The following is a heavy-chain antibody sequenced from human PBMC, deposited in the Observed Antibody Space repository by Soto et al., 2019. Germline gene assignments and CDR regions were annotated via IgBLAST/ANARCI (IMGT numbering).Heavy chain of an antibody. CDR2: IIPIFGTA. CDR3: ARDAQVQYDSSGYWGPNDAFDI. CDR1: GGTFSSYA. D-gene: IGHD3-22*01. J-gene: IGHJ3*02. Sequence: SVKVSCNASGGTFSSYAISWVRQAPGQGLEWMGGIIPIFGTANYAQKFQGRVTITADKSTSTDYMELSSLRSADTAVYYCARDAQVQYDSSGYWGPNDAFDIWGQGTMVTV. V-gene: IGHV1-69*06.